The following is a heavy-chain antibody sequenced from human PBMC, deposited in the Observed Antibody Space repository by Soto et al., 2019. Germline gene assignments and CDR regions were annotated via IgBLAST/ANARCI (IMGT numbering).Heavy chain of an antibody. V-gene: IGHV6-1*01. D-gene: IGHD6-6*01. J-gene: IGHJ6*02. CDR2: TYYRSKWYN. Sequence: TLSLTCAIXGXSVSSNSAAWNWIRQSPSRGLEWLGRTYYRSKWYNDYAVSVKSRITINPDTSKNQFSLQLNSVTPEDTAVYYCARDLRAARFLYXYYGMDVWGQGTTVTVSS. CDR1: GXSVSSNSAA. CDR3: ARDLRAARFLYXYYGMDV.